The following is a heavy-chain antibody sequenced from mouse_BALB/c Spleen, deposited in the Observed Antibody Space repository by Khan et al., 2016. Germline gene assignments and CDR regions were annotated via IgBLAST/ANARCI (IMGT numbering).Heavy chain of an antibody. D-gene: IGHD2-3*01. J-gene: IGHJ4*01. Sequence: QIQLVQSGPELKKPGETVKISCKASGYTFTNYGMNWVKQAPGKGLKWMGWINTYTGEPTYADDFKGRFAFSLETSASTAYLQINNLKHEDTATYFCASRRIYDGYYAAMDYWGQGTSVTVSS. CDR1: GYTFTNYG. V-gene: IGHV9-3-1*01. CDR3: ASRRIYDGYYAAMDY. CDR2: INTYTGEP.